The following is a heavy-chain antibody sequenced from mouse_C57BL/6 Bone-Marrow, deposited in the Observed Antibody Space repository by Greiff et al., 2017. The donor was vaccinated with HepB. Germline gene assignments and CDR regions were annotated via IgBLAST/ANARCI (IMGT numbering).Heavy chain of an antibody. CDR1: GFTFSDYG. CDR2: ISSGSSTI. V-gene: IGHV5-17*01. D-gene: IGHD1-1*01. Sequence: EVKVEESGGGLVKPGGSLKLSCAASGFTFSDYGMHWVRQAPEKGLEWVAYISSGSSTIYYADTVKGRFTISRDNAKNTLFLQMTSLRSEDTAMYYCASYYGSSYVPFAYWGQGTLVTVSA. CDR3: ASYYGSSYVPFAY. J-gene: IGHJ3*01.